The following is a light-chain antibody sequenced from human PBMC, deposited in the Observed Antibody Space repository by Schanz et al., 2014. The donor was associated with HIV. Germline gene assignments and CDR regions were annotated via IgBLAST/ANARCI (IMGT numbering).Light chain of an antibody. J-gene: IGLJ3*02. CDR3: QSFDSSLNGVV. Sequence: QSVLTQPPSVSGAPGQRVTISCTGTRSNIGTGFDVHWYQLLPGTAPKLLIFDNTNRPSGVPARFSGSKSGSSASLAISGLQADDEADYFCQSFDSSLNGVVFGGGTKLTVL. CDR2: DNT. CDR1: RSNIGTGFD. V-gene: IGLV1-40*01.